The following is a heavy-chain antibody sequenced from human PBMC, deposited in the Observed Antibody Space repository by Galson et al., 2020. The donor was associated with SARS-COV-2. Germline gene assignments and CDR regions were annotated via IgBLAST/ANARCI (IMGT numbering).Heavy chain of an antibody. CDR3: TRANYLRGHFDS. CDR2: INTDGTRI. CDR1: GFTFSKSW. Sequence: TGGSLRLSCTASGFTFSKSWMHWVRQGPGKGLVWVSRINTDGTRITYADSVKGRFTISRDNAKNTLYLQMNSLRAEDTAVYYCTRANYLRGHFDSWGQGTLITVAS. J-gene: IGHJ4*02. D-gene: IGHD3-10*01. V-gene: IGHV3-74*01.